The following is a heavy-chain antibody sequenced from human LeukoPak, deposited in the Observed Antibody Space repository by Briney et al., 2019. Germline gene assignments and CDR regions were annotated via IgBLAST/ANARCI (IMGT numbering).Heavy chain of an antibody. V-gene: IGHV4-59*01. CDR1: GGSISSYY. Sequence: PSETLSLTCTVSGGSISSYYWSWIRQPPGKGLEWIGYIYYSGSTNYNPSLKSRVTISVDTSKNQFSLKLSSVTAADTAVYYCARGGPTYYYGSGSYPGFDPWGQGTLVTVSS. D-gene: IGHD3-10*01. CDR3: ARGGPTYYYGSGSYPGFDP. CDR2: IYYSGST. J-gene: IGHJ5*02.